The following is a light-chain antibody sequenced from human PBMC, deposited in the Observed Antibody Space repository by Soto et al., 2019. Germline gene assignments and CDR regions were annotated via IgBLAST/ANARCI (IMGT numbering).Light chain of an antibody. J-gene: IGKJ1*01. Sequence: EIVMTQSPATLSVSPGERATLSCRASQSVSSNLAWYQQKPGQAPRLLIYGAYTRATGIQARFSGTGSGTDFTLTVSSLQSEDFAVYYCKQYDNWPQTFGQGTKVDIK. CDR1: QSVSSN. CDR3: KQYDNWPQT. CDR2: GAY. V-gene: IGKV3-15*01.